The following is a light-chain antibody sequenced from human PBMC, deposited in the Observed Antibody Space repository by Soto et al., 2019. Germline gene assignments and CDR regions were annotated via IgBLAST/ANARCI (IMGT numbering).Light chain of an antibody. CDR1: SSDVGGYNL. V-gene: IGLV2-14*02. Sequence: QSVLTQPASVSGSPGQSITFSCTGTSSDVGGYNLVSWYQQHPGKAPKVIISEGSKRPSGVSNRFSASKSGNTASLFISGLQAEDEADYYCSSYTSDSSYVFGSGTKVTVL. CDR3: SSYTSDSSYV. J-gene: IGLJ1*01. CDR2: EGS.